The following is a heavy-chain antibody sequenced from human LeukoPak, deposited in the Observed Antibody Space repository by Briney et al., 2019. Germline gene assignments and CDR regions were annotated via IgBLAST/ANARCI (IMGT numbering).Heavy chain of an antibody. D-gene: IGHD4-11*01. CDR1: GGSFSGYY. CDR3: ARNYVRWFDP. CDR2: INHSGST. V-gene: IGHV4-34*01. Sequence: SETLPLTCAVYGGSFSGYYWSWIRQPPGKGLEWIGEINHSGSTNYNPSLKSRVTISVDTPKNQFSLKLSSVTAADTAVYYCARNYVRWFDPWGQGTLVTVSS. J-gene: IGHJ5*02.